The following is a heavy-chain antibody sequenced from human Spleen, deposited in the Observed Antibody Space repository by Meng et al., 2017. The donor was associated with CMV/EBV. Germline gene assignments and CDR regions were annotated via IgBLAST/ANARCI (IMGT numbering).Heavy chain of an antibody. Sequence: LSLTCAASGFTFSSYAMSWVRQAPGKGLEWVSAISGSGGSTSYADSVKGRFTISRDNSKNTLYLQMNSLRAEDTAVYYCAKDQGPMGESLYGGYYYYYGMDVWGQGTTVTVSS. CDR3: AKDQGPMGESLYGGYYYYYGMDV. CDR1: GFTFSSYA. D-gene: IGHD3-10*01. V-gene: IGHV3-23*01. CDR2: ISGSGGST. J-gene: IGHJ6*02.